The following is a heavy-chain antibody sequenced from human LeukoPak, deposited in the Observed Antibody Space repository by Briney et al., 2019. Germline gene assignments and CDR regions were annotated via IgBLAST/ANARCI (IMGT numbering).Heavy chain of an antibody. CDR3: ARVDCSSTSCRYSNYEY. D-gene: IGHD2-2*01. J-gene: IGHJ4*02. V-gene: IGHV1-69*05. CDR2: IIPIFGTA. Sequence: ASVKVSCKASGGTFSSYAISWVRQAPGQGLEWMGGIIPIFGTANYAQKLQGRVTMTTDTSTSTAYMELRSLRSDDTAVYYCARVDCSSTSCRYSNYEYWGQGTLVTVSS. CDR1: GGTFSSYA.